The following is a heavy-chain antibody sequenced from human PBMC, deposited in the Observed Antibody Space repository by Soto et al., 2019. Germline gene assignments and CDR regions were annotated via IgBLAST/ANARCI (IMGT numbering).Heavy chain of an antibody. Sequence: GGSLRLSCAASGFTFSSYAMSWVRQAPGKGLEWVSAISGSGGSTYYADSVKGRFTISRDNSKNTLYLQMNSLRAEDTAVYYCAKGGSPVEYYYMDVWGKGTTVTVSS. V-gene: IGHV3-23*01. J-gene: IGHJ6*03. CDR1: GFTFSSYA. CDR3: AKGGSPVEYYYMDV. CDR2: ISGSGGST. D-gene: IGHD5-12*01.